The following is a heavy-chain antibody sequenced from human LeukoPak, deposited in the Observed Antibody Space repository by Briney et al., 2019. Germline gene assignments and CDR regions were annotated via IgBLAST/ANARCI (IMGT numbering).Heavy chain of an antibody. Sequence: PGGSLRLSCAASGFTFSSYGMHWVRQAPGKGLEWVAVISYDGSNKYYADSVKGRFTISRDNSKNTLYLQMNSLRAEDTAVYYCARDYYYVSSDDQTGDYWGQGTLVTVSS. CDR3: ARDYYYVSSDDQTGDY. J-gene: IGHJ4*02. CDR1: GFTFSSYG. V-gene: IGHV3-30*03. CDR2: ISYDGSNK. D-gene: IGHD3-22*01.